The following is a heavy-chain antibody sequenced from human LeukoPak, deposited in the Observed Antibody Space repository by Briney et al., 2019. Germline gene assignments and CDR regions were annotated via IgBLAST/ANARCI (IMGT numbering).Heavy chain of an antibody. CDR1: GFTFSSYW. J-gene: IGHJ4*02. Sequence: GGSLRLSCAASGFTFSSYWMSWVRQAPGKGLEWVSAISGSGGSTYYADFVKGRFTISRDNSKNTLYLQMNSLRAEDTAVYYCAKDCSSTSCYTNPSFDYWGQGTLVTVSS. CDR2: ISGSGGST. CDR3: AKDCSSTSCYTNPSFDY. V-gene: IGHV3-23*01. D-gene: IGHD2-2*02.